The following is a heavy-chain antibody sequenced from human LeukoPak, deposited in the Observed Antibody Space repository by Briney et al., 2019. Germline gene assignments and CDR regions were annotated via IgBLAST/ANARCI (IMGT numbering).Heavy chain of an antibody. Sequence: GASVKVSCKASGGTFSSYAISWVRQAPGQGLEWMGRIIPILGIANYAQKFQGRVTITADKSTSTAYMELSSLRSEDTAVYYCARWAYYYGSGSYYAYGMDVWGQGTTVTVSS. CDR2: IIPILGIA. J-gene: IGHJ6*02. D-gene: IGHD3-10*01. CDR3: ARWAYYYGSGSYYAYGMDV. V-gene: IGHV1-69*04. CDR1: GGTFSSYA.